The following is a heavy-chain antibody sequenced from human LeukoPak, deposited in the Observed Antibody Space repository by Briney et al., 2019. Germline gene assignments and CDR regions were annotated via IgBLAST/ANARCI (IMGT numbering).Heavy chain of an antibody. D-gene: IGHD3-10*01. CDR3: AKAKYYGSGSSRYYYYMDV. J-gene: IGHJ6*03. CDR2: ISWDGGST. V-gene: IGHV3-43D*03. Sequence: GGSLRLSCAASGFTFDDYAMHWVRQAPGKGLEWVSLISWDGGSTYYADSVKGRFTISRDNSKNSLYLQMNSLRAEDTALYYCAKAKYYGSGSSRYYYYMDVWGKGTTVTVSS. CDR1: GFTFDDYA.